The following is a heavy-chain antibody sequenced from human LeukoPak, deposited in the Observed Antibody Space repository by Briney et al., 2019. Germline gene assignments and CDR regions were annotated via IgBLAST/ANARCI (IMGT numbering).Heavy chain of an antibody. J-gene: IGHJ6*02. D-gene: IGHD5-12*01. CDR3: ARGAGYSGEIYGMDV. Sequence: PSETLSLTCAVYGGSFCGYYWSWIRQPPGKGLEWIGEINHSGSTNYNPSLKSRVTISVDTSKNQFSLKLSSVTAADTAVYYCARGAGYSGEIYGMDVWGQGATVTVSS. CDR2: INHSGST. CDR1: GGSFCGYY. V-gene: IGHV4-34*01.